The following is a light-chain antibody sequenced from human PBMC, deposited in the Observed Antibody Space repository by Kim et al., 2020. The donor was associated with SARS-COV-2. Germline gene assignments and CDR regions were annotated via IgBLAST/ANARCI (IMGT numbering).Light chain of an antibody. CDR2: GAS. J-gene: IGKJ1*01. CDR3: QQYTTYPRT. V-gene: IGKV1-16*02. Sequence: AAEGDRVTITCPASQDIQIFLAWFHQKPGKAPRSLIHGASTLQSGVPSNFSGSGSGTDFALTISSLQPEDFGTYYCQQYTTYPRTFGPGTKVDIK. CDR1: QDIQIF.